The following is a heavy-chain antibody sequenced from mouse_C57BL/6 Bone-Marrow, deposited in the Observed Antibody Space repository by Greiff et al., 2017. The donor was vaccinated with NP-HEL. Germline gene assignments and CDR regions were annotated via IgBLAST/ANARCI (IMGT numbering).Heavy chain of an antibody. CDR3: ARGPYYYGSSYFYYYAMDY. Sequence: QVQLQQPGAELVKPGASVKLSCKASGYTFTSYWMHWVKQRPGQGLEWIGMIHPNSGSTNYNEKFKSKATLTVDQSSSTAYMQLSSLTSEYSAVYYCARGPYYYGSSYFYYYAMDYGGQGTSVTVSS. CDR1: GYTFTSYW. J-gene: IGHJ4*01. D-gene: IGHD1-1*01. CDR2: IHPNSGST. V-gene: IGHV1-64*01.